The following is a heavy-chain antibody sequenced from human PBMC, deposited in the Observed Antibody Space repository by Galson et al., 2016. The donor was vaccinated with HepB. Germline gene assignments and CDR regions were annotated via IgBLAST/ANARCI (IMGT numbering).Heavy chain of an antibody. CDR3: ARVAQVPYWNIDY. D-gene: IGHD1/OR15-1a*01. Sequence: LSLTCAVSGGSVSSHNWWSWVRQPPGKGLEWIGEVFHSGSTSYNPSLKSRVTISVDTSKNQFTLRLTSVTAADTALYFCARVAQVPYWNIDYWGRGTLVAVSS. J-gene: IGHJ4*02. CDR2: VFHSGST. CDR1: GGSVSSHNW. V-gene: IGHV4-4*01.